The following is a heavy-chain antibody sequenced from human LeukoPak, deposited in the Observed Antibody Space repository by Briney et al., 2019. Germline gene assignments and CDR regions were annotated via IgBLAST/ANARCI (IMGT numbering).Heavy chain of an antibody. CDR1: GGSISSYY. J-gene: IGHJ3*01. Sequence: SETLSLTCTVSGGSISSYYWSWIRQPPGKGLEWIGYISYSGSTDYNPSLKSRLTISVDTSKNQFSLILSSVTAADAALYFCASEPGHYGGFEFWGQGTMVTVSS. V-gene: IGHV4-59*12. CDR2: ISYSGST. CDR3: ASEPGHYGGFEF. D-gene: IGHD4-23*01.